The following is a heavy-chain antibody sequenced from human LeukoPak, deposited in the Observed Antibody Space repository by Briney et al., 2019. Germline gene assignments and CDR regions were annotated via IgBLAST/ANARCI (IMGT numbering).Heavy chain of an antibody. V-gene: IGHV4-59*08. Sequence: SETLSLTCTVSGGSISGYSWSWIRQPPGRGLEWIGYIDYSGSTNYNPSLKSRVTIAVDTSKNQFSLKLSSVTAADTAVYFCARKFMITFGGLIVNHDAFDIWGQGTMVSVSS. D-gene: IGHD3-16*01. CDR1: GGSISGYS. CDR2: IDYSGST. CDR3: ARKFMITFGGLIVNHDAFDI. J-gene: IGHJ3*02.